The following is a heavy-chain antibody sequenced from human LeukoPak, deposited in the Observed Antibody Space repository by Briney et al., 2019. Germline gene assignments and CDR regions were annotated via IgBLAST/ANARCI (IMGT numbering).Heavy chain of an antibody. CDR1: GYIFTNYG. Sequence: GASVKVSCKASGYIFTNYGISWVRQGPGQGLEWMGWISAYNGNTNYAQKLQGRVTMTTDTSTSTAYMELRSLRSEDTAVYYCARAHSKWQEKELYAFSIWGQGTMVTVSS. CDR3: ARAHSKWQEKELYAFSI. J-gene: IGHJ3*02. CDR2: ISAYNGNT. D-gene: IGHD1-7*01. V-gene: IGHV1-18*01.